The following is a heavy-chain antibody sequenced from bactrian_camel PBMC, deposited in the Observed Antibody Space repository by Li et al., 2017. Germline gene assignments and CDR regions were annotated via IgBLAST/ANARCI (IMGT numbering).Heavy chain of an antibody. CDR3: AARTAPGGRWSRPDQYPY. D-gene: IGHD2*01. CDR1: GDTASVYS. Sequence: VQLVESGGGSAQAGGSMRLDCAVSGDTASVYSLAWFRQAPGKEREGVARINTRYGVTAYADSVKGRATISLDKAKNRAYLQMSDLKPEDTAMYYCAARTAPGGRWSRPDQYPYWGQGTQVTVS. J-gene: IGHJ4*01. V-gene: IGHV3S66*01. CDR2: INTRYGVT.